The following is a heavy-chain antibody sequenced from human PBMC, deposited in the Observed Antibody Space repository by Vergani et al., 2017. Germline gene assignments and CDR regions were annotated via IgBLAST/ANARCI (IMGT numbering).Heavy chain of an antibody. Sequence: EVQLVESGGGLVQPGRSLRLSCAASGFTFDDYAMHWVRQAPGKGLEWVSGISWNSGRTGYADSVKGRFTISRDNAKNSLYLQMNSLRAEDTALYYCAKPTSYSSGWYWAFDIWGQGTMVTVSS. CDR3: AKPTSYSSGWYWAFDI. D-gene: IGHD6-19*01. CDR2: ISWNSGRT. CDR1: GFTFDDYA. V-gene: IGHV3-9*01. J-gene: IGHJ3*02.